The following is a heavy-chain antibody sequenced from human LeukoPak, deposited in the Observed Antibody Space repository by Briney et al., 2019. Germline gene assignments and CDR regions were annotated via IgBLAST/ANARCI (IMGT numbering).Heavy chain of an antibody. CDR3: ARISTSVAGADY. V-gene: IGHV3-7*01. D-gene: IGHD6-19*01. CDR1: GSTFSTSW. J-gene: IGHJ4*02. CDR2: IKLDGSEK. Sequence: GGSLRLSCAASGSTFSTSWMSWVRQAPGKGLEWVANIKLDGSEKYYVDSVKGRFTISRDNSKNSLYLQMDSLRAEDTAVYYCARISTSVAGADYWGQGTLVTVSS.